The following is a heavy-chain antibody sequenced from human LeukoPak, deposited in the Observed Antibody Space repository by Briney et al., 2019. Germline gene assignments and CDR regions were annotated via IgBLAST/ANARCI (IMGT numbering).Heavy chain of an antibody. J-gene: IGHJ4*02. D-gene: IGHD3-22*01. CDR2: ISGSGGST. CDR3: AKDDYDSSGYVSDY. V-gene: IGHV3-23*01. CDR1: GFTFSSYG. Sequence: GGSLRLSCAASGFTFSSYGMSWVRQAPGKGLEWVSAISGSGGSTYYADSVKGRFTISRDNSKNTLYLQMNSLRAEDTAVYYCAKDDYDSSGYVSDYWGQGTLVTVSS.